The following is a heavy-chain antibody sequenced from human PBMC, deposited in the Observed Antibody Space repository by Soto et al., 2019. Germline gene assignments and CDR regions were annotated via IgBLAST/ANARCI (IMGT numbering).Heavy chain of an antibody. CDR2: IYYSGST. Sequence: SETLSLTCTVSGGSISSSSYYWGWIRQPPGKGLEWIGSIYYSGSTYYNPSLKSRVTISVDTSKNQFSLKLSSVTAADTAVYYCARDANYCSGGSCYNLFFYDYWGQGTLVTVSS. CDR3: ARDANYCSGGSCYNLFFYDY. V-gene: IGHV4-39*02. J-gene: IGHJ4*02. CDR1: GGSISSSSYY. D-gene: IGHD2-15*01.